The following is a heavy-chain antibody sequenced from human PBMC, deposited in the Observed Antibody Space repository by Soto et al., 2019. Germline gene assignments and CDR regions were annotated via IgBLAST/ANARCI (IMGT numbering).Heavy chain of an antibody. D-gene: IGHD6-19*01. CDR2: IIPSFGTA. CDR3: ARRNAWYSSGWPGYWFDP. V-gene: IGHV1-69*06. Sequence: SVKVSCKASGGTFSSYAISWVRQAPGQGLEWMGGIIPSFGTANYAQKFQGRVTITADKSTSTAYMELSSLRSEDTAVYYCARRNAWYSSGWPGYWFDPWGQGTLVTVSS. J-gene: IGHJ5*02. CDR1: GGTFSSYA.